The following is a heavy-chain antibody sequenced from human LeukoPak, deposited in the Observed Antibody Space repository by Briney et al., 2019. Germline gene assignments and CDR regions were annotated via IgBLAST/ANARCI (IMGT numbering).Heavy chain of an antibody. CDR2: INSDGSIT. Sequence: GGSLRLSCAASGFTSNNYWMHWVRQAPGKGLVWVSRINSDGSITTYADSVKGRFTISRDNAKNTLYLQVNSLRAEDTAVYYCARGCSGGTCYLRWYFDLWGRGTLVTVSS. J-gene: IGHJ2*01. D-gene: IGHD2-15*01. CDR3: ARGCSGGTCYLRWYFDL. CDR1: GFTSNNYW. V-gene: IGHV3-74*01.